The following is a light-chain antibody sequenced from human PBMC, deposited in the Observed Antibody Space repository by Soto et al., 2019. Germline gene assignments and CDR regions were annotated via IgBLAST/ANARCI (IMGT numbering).Light chain of an antibody. CDR3: SSYTSSSTPYV. V-gene: IGLV2-14*01. CDR2: EVS. CDR1: SSDVGGYNY. Sequence: QSALTQPPSASGSPGQSVTISCTGTSSDVGGYNYVSWYQQHPGKAPKVMIYEVSKRPSGVSNRFSGSKSGNTASLTISGLQAEDEADYYCSSYTSSSTPYVFGTGTKVTVL. J-gene: IGLJ1*01.